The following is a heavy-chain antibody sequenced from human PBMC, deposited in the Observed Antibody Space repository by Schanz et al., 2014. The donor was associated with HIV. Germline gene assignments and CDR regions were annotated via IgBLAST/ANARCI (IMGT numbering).Heavy chain of an antibody. CDR2: ISNDGRNK. D-gene: IGHD3-22*01. Sequence: QVQLVESGGGVVQPGGSLRLSCAASGFDFGVYGMHWVRQAPGKGLEGGAVISNDGRNKKFANSVNGRFTITRDNSKNTLYLQMTTLRTEDTAVYYCAKPEYDSSGNSQSHFDYWGQGTLVTVSS. CDR1: GFDFGVYG. V-gene: IGHV3-33*05. J-gene: IGHJ4*02. CDR3: AKPEYDSSGNSQSHFDY.